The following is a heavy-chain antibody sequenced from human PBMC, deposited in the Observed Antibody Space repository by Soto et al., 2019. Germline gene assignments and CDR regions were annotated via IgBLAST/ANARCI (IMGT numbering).Heavy chain of an antibody. V-gene: IGHV3-23*01. CDR3: AKCDGGNSGLIEANFFDY. J-gene: IGHJ4*02. CDR2: ISGSGGST. Sequence: EVQLLESGGGLVQPGGSLRLSCAASGFTFSSYAMSWVRQAPGKGLEWVSAISGSGGSTYYADSVKGRFTISRDNSKNTLYLQMNSLRVEDTAVYYCAKCDGGNSGLIEANFFDYWGQGTLVTVSS. D-gene: IGHD2-21*02. CDR1: GFTFSSYA.